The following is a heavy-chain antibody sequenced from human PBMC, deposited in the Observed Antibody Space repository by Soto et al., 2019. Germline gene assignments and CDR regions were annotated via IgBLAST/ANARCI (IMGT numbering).Heavy chain of an antibody. V-gene: IGHV1-69*13. CDR1: GGTFSSYA. CDR2: IIPIFGTA. J-gene: IGHJ4*02. CDR3: AREKLGLRGSYFDY. Sequence: GASVKVSCKASGGTFSSYAISWVRQAPGQGLEWMGGIIPIFGTANYAQKFQGRVTITADESTSTACMELSSLRSEDTAVYYCAREKLGLRGSYFDYWGQGTLVTVSS. D-gene: IGHD1-7*01.